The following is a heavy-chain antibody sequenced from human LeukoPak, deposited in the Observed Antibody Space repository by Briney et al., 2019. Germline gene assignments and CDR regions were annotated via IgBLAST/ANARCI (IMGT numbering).Heavy chain of an antibody. CDR2: IASDGSST. CDR3: ARGRPHGNDY. CDR1: GFTFSSYW. J-gene: IGHJ4*02. V-gene: IGHV3-74*01. Sequence: GGSLRPSCAASGFTFSSYWLTWVRQAPGKGLVWVSRIASDGSSTTYADSVKGRFSISRDNPKNTLYLQMTSLRGEDTVVYYCARGRPHGNDYWGQGTLVTVSS. D-gene: IGHD4-23*01.